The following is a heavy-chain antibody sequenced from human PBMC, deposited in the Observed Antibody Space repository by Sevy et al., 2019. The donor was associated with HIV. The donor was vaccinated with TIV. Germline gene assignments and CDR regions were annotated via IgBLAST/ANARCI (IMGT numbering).Heavy chain of an antibody. J-gene: IGHJ5*01. Sequence: SETLSLTCIVSGGSISSSIYYWGWIRQPPGKGLEWIGSIYYSGSTYYNPSLKSRVTISVDTSKNQFALKLNSVTAADTAVYYCATRSTVTPLSPLYNLFESWGQGTLVTVSS. V-gene: IGHV4-39*01. CDR3: ATRSTVTPLSPLYNLFES. D-gene: IGHD4-17*01. CDR2: IYYSGST. CDR1: GGSISSSIYY.